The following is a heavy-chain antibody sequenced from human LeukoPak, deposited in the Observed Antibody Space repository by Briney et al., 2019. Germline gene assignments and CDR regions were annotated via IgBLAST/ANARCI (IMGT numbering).Heavy chain of an antibody. J-gene: IGHJ4*02. CDR2: ISDSSNYI. CDR1: GFTFSSYN. D-gene: IGHD2-2*01. Sequence: GGSLRLSCAASGFTFSSYNMNWVRQAPGKGLEWVSCISDSSNYIYYADSVRGRFTISRDNAKNSLYLEMNSLRAEDTALYYCARGDCTTTSCYLFDYWGQGTLVTVSS. CDR3: ARGDCTTTSCYLFDY. V-gene: IGHV3-21*01.